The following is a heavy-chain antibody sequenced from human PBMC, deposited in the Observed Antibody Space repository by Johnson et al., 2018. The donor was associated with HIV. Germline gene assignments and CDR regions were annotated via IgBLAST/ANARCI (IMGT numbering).Heavy chain of an antibody. CDR1: GFTFNNYW. CDR2: IKQDGSEK. J-gene: IGHJ3*02. V-gene: IGHV3-7*03. D-gene: IGHD1-26*01. CDR3: ARTSEWATYQDAFDI. Sequence: VQLVESGGDLVQPGGSLRLSCAASGFTFNNYWMSWVRQAPGRGLEWVPNIKQDGSEKFYVDSVKGRFTISRDNAENSLYLQMNSLRAEDTAVFYCARTSEWATYQDAFDIWGQGTMVAVSS.